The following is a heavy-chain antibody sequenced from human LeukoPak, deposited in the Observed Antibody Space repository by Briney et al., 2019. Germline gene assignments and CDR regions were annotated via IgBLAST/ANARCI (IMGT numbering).Heavy chain of an antibody. CDR1: GYTYTSYD. D-gene: IGHD1-1*01. J-gene: IGHJ4*02. Sequence: ASVKGSCKASGYTYTSYDINWVRQATGQGLEWMGWMNPNRDNTGYAQKFQGRVTMTRNTSISTAYMELSSLRSEDTAVYYCARAPKVQLERRGWYYFDYWGQGTLVTVSS. CDR2: MNPNRDNT. CDR3: ARAPKVQLERRGWYYFDY. V-gene: IGHV1-8*01.